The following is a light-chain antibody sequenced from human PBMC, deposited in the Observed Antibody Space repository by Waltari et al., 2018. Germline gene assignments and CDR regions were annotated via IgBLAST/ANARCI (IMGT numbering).Light chain of an antibody. Sequence: DIVMTQSQDSLAVSLGERATINCKSRESVLYSSNNKDYLAWYQQKPGQPPKLLIYWASTRESGVPDRFRGSGSETDFPLTISRLQAEDVAVYYCQQYYGTPLTFGGGTKLEVK. J-gene: IGKJ4*01. CDR3: QQYYGTPLT. CDR1: ESVLYSSNNKDY. CDR2: WAS. V-gene: IGKV4-1*01.